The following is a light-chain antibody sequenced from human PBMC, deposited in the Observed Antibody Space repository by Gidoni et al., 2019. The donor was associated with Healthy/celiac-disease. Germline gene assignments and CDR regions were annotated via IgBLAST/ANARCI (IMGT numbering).Light chain of an antibody. J-gene: IGLJ2*01. V-gene: IGLV1-44*01. CDR2: SNN. Sequence: QSVLTQPPSASGTPGQRVTISCSGSSSNIGSITVNWYQQLPGTAPKLLIYSNNQRPSGVPDRFSGSKSGTSASLAISGPQSEDEADYYCAAWDDSLNGVVFGGGTKLTVL. CDR1: SSNIGSIT. CDR3: AAWDDSLNGVV.